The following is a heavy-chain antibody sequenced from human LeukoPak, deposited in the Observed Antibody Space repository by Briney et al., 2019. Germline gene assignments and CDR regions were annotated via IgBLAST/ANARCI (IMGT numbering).Heavy chain of an antibody. CDR3: ARGRREGLPYLGD. V-gene: IGHV4-34*01. Sequence: SETLSLTCAVYGGSFRGYYRSWIRQSAGKGLEWIGEINHFGTANYNPSPKSRVTISVDTSKNQFSLKLNSVTAADTGVYYCARGRREGLPYLGDWGQGTLVTVSS. D-gene: IGHD1-26*01. CDR2: INHFGTA. J-gene: IGHJ4*02. CDR1: GGSFRGYY.